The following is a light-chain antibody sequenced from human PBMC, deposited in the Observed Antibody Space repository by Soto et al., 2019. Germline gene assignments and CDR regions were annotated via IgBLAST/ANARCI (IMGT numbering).Light chain of an antibody. V-gene: IGKV3-15*01. CDR1: QSVSRK. CDR3: QQYNGWPYT. J-gene: IGKJ2*01. CDR2: GAS. Sequence: EIVMTQSPATLSVSPGERATLSCRASQSVSRKLAWYRQKPGQAPRLLIYGASTRATATPARFSGSGSGTEFTITISSLQSDDFAFYYCQQYNGWPYTFGQGTKLEIK.